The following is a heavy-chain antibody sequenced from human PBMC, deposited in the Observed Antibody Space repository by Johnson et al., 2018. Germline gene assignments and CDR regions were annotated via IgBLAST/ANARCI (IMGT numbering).Heavy chain of an antibody. CDR1: GGSISSSSYY. Sequence: QVQLQESGPGLVKPSETLSLTCTVSGGSISSSSYYWGWLRQPPGKGLEWIGSIYYTGGTYYNPSLKSRLILPLDTSKNQFFLKLRSVTAADTAMYSCARGSCQSVGGVCSPYHYYGMDVWGQGTTVTVSS. CDR3: ARGSCQSVGGVCSPYHYYGMDV. J-gene: IGHJ6*02. CDR2: IYYTGGT. V-gene: IGHV4-39*01. D-gene: IGHD2-21*01.